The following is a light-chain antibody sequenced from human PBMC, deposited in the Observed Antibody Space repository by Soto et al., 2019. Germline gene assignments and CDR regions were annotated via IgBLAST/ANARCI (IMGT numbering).Light chain of an antibody. CDR3: QQSFGIPYT. V-gene: IGKV1-5*01. Sequence: DIQMTQSPSTLSASVGDRVTITCRASQSISSWLAWYQQKPGKAPKLLIYDASSLESGVPSRFSGSGSGTEFTLTITSLHPEDFATYYCQQSFGIPYTFGRGTKVDIK. J-gene: IGKJ2*01. CDR1: QSISSW. CDR2: DAS.